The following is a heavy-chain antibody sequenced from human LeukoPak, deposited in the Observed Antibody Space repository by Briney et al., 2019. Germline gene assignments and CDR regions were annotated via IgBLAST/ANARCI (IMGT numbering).Heavy chain of an antibody. CDR3: AKGTLFGVVTSFDF. Sequence: GASLRPSCAASGFTLGSANALTWVRQAPGKGLEWVSLISASGSATYYADSVRGRFAISRDISKNTMLLQMSSLRTEDTAVYYCAKGTLFGVVTSFDFWGQGTLVTVSS. J-gene: IGHJ4*02. CDR1: GFTLGSANA. V-gene: IGHV3-23*01. CDR2: ISASGSAT. D-gene: IGHD3-3*01.